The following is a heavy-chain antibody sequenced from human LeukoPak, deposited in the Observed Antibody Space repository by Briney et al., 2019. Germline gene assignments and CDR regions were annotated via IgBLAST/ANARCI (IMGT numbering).Heavy chain of an antibody. D-gene: IGHD3-10*01. CDR2: INTSTGNP. V-gene: IGHV7-4-1*02. Sequence: ASVKVSCKASGYTFTSYAMNWVRQAPGQGLEWMGWINTSTGNPTYAQGFTGRFVFSLDTSVSTAYLQISSLKAEDTAAYYCAREVGNLMVRGDPYYYYYGMDVWGQGTTVTVSS. CDR1: GYTFTSYA. CDR3: AREVGNLMVRGDPYYYYYGMDV. J-gene: IGHJ6*02.